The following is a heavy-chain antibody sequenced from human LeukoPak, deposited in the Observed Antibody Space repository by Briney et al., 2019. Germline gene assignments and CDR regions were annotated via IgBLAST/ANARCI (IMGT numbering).Heavy chain of an antibody. J-gene: IGHJ4*02. Sequence: PGGSLKLSCAASGFSFSSYAMSWVRQAPGKGLDWVSCISVSGDNTYYAESVKGRFTISRDNSKNTLFLQMNSLRAEETAVFYCEKRSGYTTGWFFDFWGQGTLVTVSS. CDR1: GFSFSSYA. CDR2: ISVSGDNT. CDR3: EKRSGYTTGWFFDF. V-gene: IGHV3-23*01. D-gene: IGHD6-19*01.